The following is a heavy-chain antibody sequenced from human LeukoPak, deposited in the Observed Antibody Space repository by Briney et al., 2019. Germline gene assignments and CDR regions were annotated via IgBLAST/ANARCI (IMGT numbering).Heavy chain of an antibody. CDR2: ISYDESNK. J-gene: IGHJ6*02. V-gene: IGHV3-30-3*01. D-gene: IGHD3-10*01. Sequence: GGSVRLSCSASGFTFSSYAMHWVGQAPGKGLEGVAVISYDESNKYYADSVKGRFTISRDNSKNTMYPQMNSLRAEDTAVYYCARYLEGSGIYYSRYYYYGMDVWGQGTTVTVSS. CDR1: GFTFSSYA. CDR3: ARYLEGSGIYYSRYYYYGMDV.